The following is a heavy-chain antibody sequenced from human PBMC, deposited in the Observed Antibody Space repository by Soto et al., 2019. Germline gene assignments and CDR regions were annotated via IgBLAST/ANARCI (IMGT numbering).Heavy chain of an antibody. CDR1: CGSIISYY. V-gene: IGHV4-59*01. CDR3: ARAPPLRGYSYGFYYYYYYGMDV. CDR2: IYYSGST. D-gene: IGHD5-18*01. Sequence: SETLSLTCTVSCGSIISYYWSWIRQPPGKGLEWIGYIYYSGSTNYNPSLKSRVTISVDTSKNQFSLKLSSVTAADTAVYYCARAPPLRGYSYGFYYYYYYGMDVWGQGTTVTVSS. J-gene: IGHJ6*02.